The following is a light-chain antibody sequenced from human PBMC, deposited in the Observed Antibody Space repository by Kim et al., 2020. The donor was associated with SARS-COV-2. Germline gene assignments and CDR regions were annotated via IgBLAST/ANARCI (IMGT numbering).Light chain of an antibody. CDR3: QQYNNWPPWT. V-gene: IGKV3-15*01. CDR2: GAS. Sequence: EIVMTQSPATLSVSPGERATLSCRASQSVSNNLARYQQKPGQAPRLLIYGASTRATGIPARFSGSGSGTEFTLTVSSLQSEDFAVYYCQQYNNWPPWTFGQGTKVDIK. CDR1: QSVSNN. J-gene: IGKJ1*01.